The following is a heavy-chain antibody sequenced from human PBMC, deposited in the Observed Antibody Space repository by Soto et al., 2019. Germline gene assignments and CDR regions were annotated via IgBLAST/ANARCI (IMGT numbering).Heavy chain of an antibody. CDR3: ASSTNYYYYYGMDV. J-gene: IGHJ6*02. V-gene: IGHV1-18*01. CDR1: GYTFTSYG. Sequence: EASVKVSCKASGYTFTSYGISWVRQAPGQGLEWMGWISAYNGNTNYAQKLQGRVTMTTDTSTSTAYMELRSLRSDDTAVYYCASSTNYYYYYGMDVWGQGTTVTVSS. CDR2: ISAYNGNT.